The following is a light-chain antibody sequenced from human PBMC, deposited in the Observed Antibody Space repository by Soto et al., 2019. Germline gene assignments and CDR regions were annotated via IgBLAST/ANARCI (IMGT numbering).Light chain of an antibody. CDR3: QQYGSSRPVT. V-gene: IGKV3-20*01. CDR2: GAS. Sequence: EIVLTQSPGTLSLSPGERATLSFRAIQSVSSNFLAWYQEKPGQAPRLLIYGASSRATGIPARFRGSGSGTDFTLTISRLETEDSAVYYCQQYGSSRPVTFGQGTRLEIK. CDR1: QSVSSNF. J-gene: IGKJ5*01.